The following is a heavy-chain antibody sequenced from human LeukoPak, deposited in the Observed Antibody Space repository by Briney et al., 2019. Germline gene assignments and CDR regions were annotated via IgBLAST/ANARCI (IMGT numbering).Heavy chain of an antibody. J-gene: IGHJ4*02. D-gene: IGHD5-18*01. CDR3: ARVGIQRYFDY. CDR2: INSDGSDT. V-gene: IGHV3-74*01. CDR1: GFTFSTYA. Sequence: GGSLRLSCAASGFTFSTYAMNWVRQAPGKGLVWVSGINSDGSDTSYADDVKGRFTISRDNAKNTLYLQMNSLRAEDTAVYYCARVGIQRYFDYWGQGTLVTVSS.